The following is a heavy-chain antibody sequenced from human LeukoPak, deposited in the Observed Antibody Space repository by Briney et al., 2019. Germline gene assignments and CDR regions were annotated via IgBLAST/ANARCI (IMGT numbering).Heavy chain of an antibody. CDR2: MYYSGST. V-gene: IGHV4-39*01. CDR1: GGSISSRGYH. J-gene: IGHJ4*02. CDR3: ARLWSTYCNGGSCPHQPNY. D-gene: IGHD2-15*01. Sequence: SGTLSLTCTVSGGSISSRGYHWGWIRQPPGKGLEWIGSMYYSGSTDYNLSLRSRVTISVDTSKNQFSLKLSSVTAADTAVYYCARLWSTYCNGGSCPHQPNYWGQGTLVTVSS.